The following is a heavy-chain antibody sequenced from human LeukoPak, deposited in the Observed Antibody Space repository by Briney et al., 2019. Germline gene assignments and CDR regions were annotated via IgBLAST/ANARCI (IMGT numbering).Heavy chain of an antibody. CDR1: GFTFSSYW. J-gene: IGHJ3*02. Sequence: GGSLRLSCAASGFTFSSYWMHWVRQAPGKGLVWVSRINSDGSSTSYADSVKGRFTISRDNAKNTLYLQMSSLRAEDTAVYYCAREGRPGAAFDIWGQGTMVTVSS. CDR2: INSDGSST. V-gene: IGHV3-74*01. CDR3: AREGRPGAAFDI. D-gene: IGHD1-14*01.